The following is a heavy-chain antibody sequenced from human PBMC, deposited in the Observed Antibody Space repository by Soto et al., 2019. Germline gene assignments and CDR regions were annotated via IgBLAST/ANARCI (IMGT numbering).Heavy chain of an antibody. CDR3: TTDVGPGPGFFDY. CDR1: GFSFKTAW. Sequence: NPGGSLRLSCAASGFSFKTAWMSWVRQAPGKGLEWVGRIKTESEGGTTDHAAPVKGRFIISRDDSKNTLYLQVKSLKIEDSGVYYCTTDVGPGPGFFDYWGQGTLVTVSS. V-gene: IGHV3-15*01. J-gene: IGHJ4*02. D-gene: IGHD2-15*01. CDR2: IKTESEGGTT.